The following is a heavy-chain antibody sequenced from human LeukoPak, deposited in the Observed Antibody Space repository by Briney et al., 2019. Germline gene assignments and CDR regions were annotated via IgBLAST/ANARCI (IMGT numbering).Heavy chain of an antibody. CDR3: ARGRYGSGSFYFDY. D-gene: IGHD3-10*01. CDR1: GGSFSGYY. J-gene: IGHJ4*02. V-gene: IGHV4-34*01. Sequence: SETLSLTCAVYGGSFSGYYWSWIRQPPGKGLEWVGEINHSGSTNYNPSLKSRVTISVDTSKNQFSLKLSSVTAADTAVYYCARGRYGSGSFYFDYWGQGTLVTVSS. CDR2: INHSGST.